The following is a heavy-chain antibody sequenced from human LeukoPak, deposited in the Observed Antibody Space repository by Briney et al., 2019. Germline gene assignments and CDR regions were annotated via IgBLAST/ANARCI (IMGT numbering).Heavy chain of an antibody. D-gene: IGHD3-10*01. CDR2: ISGGAGSA. Sequence: GGSLRLSCAASGFTFSSYAMNWVRQAPGKGLEWVSSISGGAGSASYADSVKGRFTMSRDNSKNTLYLQMNSLRAEDTAVYYCAKDGGYGSGSYYPDYWGQGTLVAVSS. CDR1: GFTFSSYA. J-gene: IGHJ4*02. V-gene: IGHV3-23*01. CDR3: AKDGGYGSGSYYPDY.